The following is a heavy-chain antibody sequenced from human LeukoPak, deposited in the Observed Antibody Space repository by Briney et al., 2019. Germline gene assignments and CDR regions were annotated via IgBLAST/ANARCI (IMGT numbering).Heavy chain of an antibody. V-gene: IGHV5-51*01. Sequence: GESLKISCKGSEYSFTSYWIGWVRQKPGKGLECMGLIYPGDSDTRYSPSFEGQVTISADKSISTAYLQWSTLKASDIAMYYCARHKGASGWYFDYWGQGTLVTVSS. D-gene: IGHD6-19*01. CDR1: EYSFTSYW. J-gene: IGHJ4*02. CDR2: IYPGDSDT. CDR3: ARHKGASGWYFDY.